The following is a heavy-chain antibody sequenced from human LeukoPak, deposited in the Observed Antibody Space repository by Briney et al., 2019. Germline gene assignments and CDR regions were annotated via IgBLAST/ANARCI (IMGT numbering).Heavy chain of an antibody. V-gene: IGHV3-48*01. J-gene: IGHJ4*02. CDR3: AREGLGDDSSGYYYVNFDY. CDR1: GSTFSSYS. CDR2: ISSSSSPI. D-gene: IGHD3-22*01. Sequence: PGGSLRLSCAASGSTFSSYSMNWVRQAPGKGLEWVSHISSSSSPIYYADSVKGRFTISRDNAKNSLYLQMNSLRAEDTAVYYCAREGLGDDSSGYYYVNFDYWGQGTLVTVSS.